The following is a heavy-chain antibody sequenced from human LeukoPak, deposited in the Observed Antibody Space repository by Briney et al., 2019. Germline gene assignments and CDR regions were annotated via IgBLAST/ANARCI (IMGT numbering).Heavy chain of an antibody. CDR3: ANLLSSRSNNWFDP. V-gene: IGHV3-23*01. CDR2: ISGSGGST. D-gene: IGHD3-9*01. CDR1: GFTFSSYA. J-gene: IGHJ5*02. Sequence: HPGGSLRLSCAASGFTFSSYAMSWVRQAPGKGLEWVSAISGSGGSTYYADSVKGRFTISRDNSKNTLYLQMNSLRAEDTAVYYCANLLSSRSNNWFDPWGQGTLVTVSS.